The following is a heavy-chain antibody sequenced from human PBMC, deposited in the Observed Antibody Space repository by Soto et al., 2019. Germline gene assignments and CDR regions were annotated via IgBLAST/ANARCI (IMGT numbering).Heavy chain of an antibody. J-gene: IGHJ6*02. Sequence: QVQLKEWGPGLVKPSETLSLTCTVSGGSVSSGSHYWSWIRPPPGKGLEWVGYIHNTGSTNYNPALNSRVTISVAMSKSQFSLKLRSVPIADTAVSYCARNILHSSSSVYYYYGMDVWGRGTTVSVSS. V-gene: IGHV4-61*01. CDR2: IHNTGST. D-gene: IGHD6-6*01. CDR3: ARNILHSSSSVYYYYGMDV. CDR1: GGSVSSGSHY.